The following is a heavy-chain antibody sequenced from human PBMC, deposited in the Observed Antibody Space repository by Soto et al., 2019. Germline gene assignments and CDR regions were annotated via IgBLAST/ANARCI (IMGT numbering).Heavy chain of an antibody. V-gene: IGHV3-30-3*01. D-gene: IGHD7-27*01. CDR2: ISYDGTNK. CDR3: ARDPKTSGGQHWAFNYFDS. J-gene: IGHJ4*02. Sequence: QVQLVESGGGVVQPGRSLRLSCAASGFSFSISPMHWVRQAPGKGPEWVALISYDGTNKFYADSVKGRFTISRDNSKSTPYLQADSLRPEDAAVYYCARDPKTSGGQHWAFNYFDSWGQGTLVTVSS. CDR1: GFSFSISP.